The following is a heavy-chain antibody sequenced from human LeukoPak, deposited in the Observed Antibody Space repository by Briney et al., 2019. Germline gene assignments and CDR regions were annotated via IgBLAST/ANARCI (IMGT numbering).Heavy chain of an antibody. D-gene: IGHD1/OR15-1a*01. CDR2: ISGSGGST. Sequence: PGGSLRLSCAASGFTFSSYAMSWVRQAPGKGLEWVSAISGSGGSTYYADSVKGRFTISRDNSKNTLYLQMNSLRAKDTAVYYCAKVERKGWTNLQYFQHWGQGTLVTVSS. CDR1: GFTFSSYA. V-gene: IGHV3-23*01. CDR3: AKVERKGWTNLQYFQH. J-gene: IGHJ1*01.